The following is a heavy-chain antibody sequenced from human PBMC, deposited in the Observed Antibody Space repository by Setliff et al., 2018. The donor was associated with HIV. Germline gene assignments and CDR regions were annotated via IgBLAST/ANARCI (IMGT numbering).Heavy chain of an antibody. CDR3: AREFYHYDSSDYYSDYYYYYMDV. CDR1: GGSTSNEY. Sequence: PSETLSLTCTVSGGSTSNEYWSWIRQPPGKGLEWIGYIYDSGSPKYNPSLKSRVTMSVDTSKNQISLKLSFVTAADTAVFYCAREFYHYDSSDYYSDYYYYYMDVWGKGTTVTVSS. J-gene: IGHJ6*03. D-gene: IGHD3-22*01. V-gene: IGHV4-59*12. CDR2: IYDSGSP.